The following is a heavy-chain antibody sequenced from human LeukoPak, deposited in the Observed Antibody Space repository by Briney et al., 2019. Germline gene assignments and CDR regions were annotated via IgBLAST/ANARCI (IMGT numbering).Heavy chain of an antibody. J-gene: IGHJ4*02. CDR3: ARNYDDTNGYTD. Sequence: SETLSLTCTVSGGSIRSSAYYWAWFPQPPGKGLEWIGTIYYTGSTYYKPSLKSRISMSVDTSKNEFSLKLSSVTAADTAVYYCARNYDDTNGYTDWGQGTLVTVSS. CDR1: GGSIRSSAYY. V-gene: IGHV4-39*01. CDR2: IYYTGST. D-gene: IGHD3-22*01.